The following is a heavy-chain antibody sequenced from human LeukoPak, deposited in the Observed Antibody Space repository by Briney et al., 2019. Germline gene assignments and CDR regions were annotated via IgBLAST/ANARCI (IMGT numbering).Heavy chain of an antibody. D-gene: IGHD2-2*01. CDR2: INPNSGGT. Sequence: GASVKVSCKASGYTFTGYYIHWVRQAPGQGLEWMGWINPNSGGTNYAQKFQGRVTMTRDTSISTAYMELSRLRSDVTAVYYCARSPAILYQQLFNFWGQGTLVSVSS. CDR1: GYTFTGYY. V-gene: IGHV1-2*02. J-gene: IGHJ4*02. CDR3: ARSPAILYQQLFNF.